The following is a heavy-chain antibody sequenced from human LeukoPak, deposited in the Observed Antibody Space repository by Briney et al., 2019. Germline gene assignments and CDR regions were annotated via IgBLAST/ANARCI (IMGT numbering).Heavy chain of an antibody. CDR2: IIPIFGTA. J-gene: IGHJ4*02. D-gene: IGHD3-9*01. V-gene: IGHV1-69*06. CDR3: ARDQGYYDILTGYYQRYYFDY. CDR1: GGTFSSYA. Sequence: GASVKVSCKASGGTFSSYANSLVRQAPGQGLEWMGGIIPIFGTANYAQKFQGRVTITADKSTSTAYMELSSLRSEDTAVYYCARDQGYYDILTGYYQRYYFDYWGQGTLVTVSS.